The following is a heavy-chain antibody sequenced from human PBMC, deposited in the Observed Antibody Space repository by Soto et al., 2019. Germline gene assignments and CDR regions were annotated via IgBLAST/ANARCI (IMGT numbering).Heavy chain of an antibody. D-gene: IGHD4-17*01. CDR3: TRMQTTVTAQ. V-gene: IGHV2-5*02. Sequence: QITLKESGPTLVKPTQTLTLTCTVSGLSLATSGVGVGWIRQPPGKAPEWLALIYWDDDKRYRPSLENRLTVTKDTSKNQVVLEMTNMDPVDTATYYCTRMQTTVTAQWGQGTLVTVSS. J-gene: IGHJ4*02. CDR1: GLSLATSGVG. CDR2: IYWDDDK.